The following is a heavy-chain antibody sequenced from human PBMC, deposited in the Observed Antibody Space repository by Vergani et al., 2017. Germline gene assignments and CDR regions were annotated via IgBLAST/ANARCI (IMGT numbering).Heavy chain of an antibody. CDR2: IKQDGSEK. V-gene: IGHV3-7*05. Sequence: EVQLVESGGGLVQPGGSLRLSCAASGFTFSLFFVSWVRRAPGKGLGWVANIKQDGSEKYYVDSVKGRFTISRDNAKNSLYLQMNSLRAEDTAVYYCAASEGHGYWGQGTLVTVSS. CDR1: GFTFSLFF. CDR3: AASEGHGY. J-gene: IGHJ4*02.